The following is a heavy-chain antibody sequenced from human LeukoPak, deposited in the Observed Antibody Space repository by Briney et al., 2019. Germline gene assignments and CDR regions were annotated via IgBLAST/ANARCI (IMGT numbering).Heavy chain of an antibody. D-gene: IGHD3-10*01. CDR3: ARDNSHYYGSGSSNWFDP. V-gene: IGHV4-59*01. CDR1: GGSISSYY. CDR2: IYYSGST. Sequence: SETLSLTCTVSGGSISSYYWSWIRQPPGNGLEWIGYIYYSGSTNYNPSLKSRVTISVDTSKNQFSLKLSSVTAADTAVYYCARDNSHYYGSGSSNWFDPWGQGTLVTVSS. J-gene: IGHJ5*02.